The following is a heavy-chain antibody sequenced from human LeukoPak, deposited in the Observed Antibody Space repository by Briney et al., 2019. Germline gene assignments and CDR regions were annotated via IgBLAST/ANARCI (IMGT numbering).Heavy chain of an antibody. D-gene: IGHD1-26*01. CDR3: ARQISGSYYY. Sequence: GESLKISCRGSGYTFTNYWIGWVRQMPGKGLEWMGIIYPADSDTRYSPSFQGQVTISADKSISTAYLQWSSLKASDTAMYYCARQISGSYYYWGQGTLVTVSS. J-gene: IGHJ4*02. CDR2: IYPADSDT. CDR1: GYTFTNYW. V-gene: IGHV5-51*01.